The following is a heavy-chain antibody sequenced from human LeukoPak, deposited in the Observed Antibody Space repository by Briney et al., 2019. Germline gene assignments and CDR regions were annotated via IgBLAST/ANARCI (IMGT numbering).Heavy chain of an antibody. CDR1: GGSISSYY. D-gene: IGHD3-3*01. V-gene: IGHV4-4*07. CDR3: ARGPRYDFWSGYYFSL. Sequence: SETLSLTCTVSGGSISSYYWSWIRQPAGKGLEWIGRIYTSGSTNYNPSLKSRVTMSVDTSKNQFSLKLSSVTAADMAVYYCARGPRYDFWSGYYFSLWGQGTLVTVSS. J-gene: IGHJ4*02. CDR2: IYTSGST.